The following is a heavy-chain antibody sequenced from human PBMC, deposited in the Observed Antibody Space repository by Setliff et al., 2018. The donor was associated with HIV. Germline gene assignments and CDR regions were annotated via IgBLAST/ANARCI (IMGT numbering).Heavy chain of an antibody. CDR1: GFTFTSHS. CDR2: ISGSGTYT. J-gene: IGHJ6*03. V-gene: IGHV3-21*04. Sequence: PGGSLRLSCVTSGFTFTSHSMNWVRLRPGKGLEWVASISGSGTYTHYADSVRGRFTISRDNSKNTLYLQMSTLRAEDTAVYYCAKTTPSSIRSPYYYYMDVWGKGTTVTVSS. D-gene: IGHD6-13*01. CDR3: AKTTPSSIRSPYYYYMDV.